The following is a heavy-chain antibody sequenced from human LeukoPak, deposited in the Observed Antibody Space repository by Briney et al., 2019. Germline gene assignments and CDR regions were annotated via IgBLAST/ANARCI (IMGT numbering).Heavy chain of an antibody. D-gene: IGHD2-2*01. CDR3: ARGRVVPAAIWYFDL. CDR2: INPSGGST. J-gene: IGHJ2*01. CDR1: GYTFTGYY. Sequence: ASVKVSCKASGYTFTGYYMHWVRQAPGQGLEWMGRINPSGGSTSYAQKFQGRVTMTRDTSTSTVYMELSSLRSEDTAVYYCARGRVVPAAIWYFDLWGRGTLVTVSP. V-gene: IGHV1-46*01.